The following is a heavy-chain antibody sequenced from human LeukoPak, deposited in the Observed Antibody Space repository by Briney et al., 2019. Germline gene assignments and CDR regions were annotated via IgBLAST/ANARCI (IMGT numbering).Heavy chain of an antibody. CDR1: GGSFNGYY. Sequence: SEALSLTCAVYGGSFNGYYWSRIRQPPGKGLEWIGEINHSGSTNYYPSLKSRVTISVDTSKNQFSLKLSSVTAADTAVYYCASGYSYGGRNYFDYWGQGTLVTVSS. CDR3: ASGYSYGGRNYFDY. V-gene: IGHV4-34*01. J-gene: IGHJ4*02. D-gene: IGHD5-18*01. CDR2: INHSGST.